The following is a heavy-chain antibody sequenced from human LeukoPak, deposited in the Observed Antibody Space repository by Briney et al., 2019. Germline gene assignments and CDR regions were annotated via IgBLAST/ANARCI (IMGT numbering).Heavy chain of an antibody. CDR1: GFTFSSYA. D-gene: IGHD1-26*01. CDR3: ARSGGEWELLRADAFDI. Sequence: GGSLRLSCAASGFTFSSYAMHWVRQAPGKGLEWVAVISYDGSNKYYADSVKGRFTISRDNSKNTLYLQMNSLRAEDTAVYYCARSGGEWELLRADAFDIWGQGTMVTVSS. CDR2: ISYDGSNK. V-gene: IGHV3-30-3*01. J-gene: IGHJ3*02.